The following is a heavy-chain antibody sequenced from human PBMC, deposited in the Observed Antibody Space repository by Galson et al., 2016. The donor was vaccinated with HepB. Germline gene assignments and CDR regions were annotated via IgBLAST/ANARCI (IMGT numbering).Heavy chain of an antibody. J-gene: IGHJ4*02. V-gene: IGHV4-39*01. Sequence: SETLSLTCTVSGGSISSSNFYWGWIRQPPGKGLEWIGTLYYTGNTYYNASLKSRVTISVHTSKNQFALKLSSATAADTAIYYCARIRDYGYFDYWGQGTLVTVSS. CDR1: GGSISSSNFY. D-gene: IGHD4-17*01. CDR3: ARIRDYGYFDY. CDR2: LYYTGNT.